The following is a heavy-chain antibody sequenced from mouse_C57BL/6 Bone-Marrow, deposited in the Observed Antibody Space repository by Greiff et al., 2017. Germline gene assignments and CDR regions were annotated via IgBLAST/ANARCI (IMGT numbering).Heavy chain of an antibody. D-gene: IGHD2-12*01. CDR3: AYDSWFAY. Sequence: VQLQQSGPELVKPGASVKISCKASGYAFSSSWMNWVKQRPGKGLVWIGRIYPGDGDTNYNGKFKGKATLTADKSSSTAYMQLSSLTSEDSAVYFCAYDSWFAYWGQGTLVTVSA. CDR2: IYPGDGDT. V-gene: IGHV1-82*01. J-gene: IGHJ3*01. CDR1: GYAFSSSW.